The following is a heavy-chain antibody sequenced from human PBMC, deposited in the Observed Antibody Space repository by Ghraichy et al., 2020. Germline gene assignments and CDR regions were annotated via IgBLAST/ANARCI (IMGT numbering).Heavy chain of an antibody. CDR2: ISGSGGNF. V-gene: IGHV3-23*01. CDR1: GFTFSSYA. CDR3: AKGSGSWTFYFDY. D-gene: IGHD6-13*01. J-gene: IGHJ4*02. Sequence: GGSLRLSCAASGFTFSSYAMSWVRQAPGKGLEWVSGISGSGGNFYYADSVKGRFTISRDNSKNTLYMQMNSLRAEDTVVYYCAKGSGSWTFYFDYWGQGTLVTVSS.